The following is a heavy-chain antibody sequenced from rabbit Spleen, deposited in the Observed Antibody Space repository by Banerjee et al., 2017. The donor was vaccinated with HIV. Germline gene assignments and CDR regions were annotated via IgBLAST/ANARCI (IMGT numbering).Heavy chain of an antibody. V-gene: IGHV1S45*01. Sequence: QQQLVESGGGLVKPGASLTLTCKASGIDFSNAGIGWVRQAPGKGLEWIACIDTGSSGFTYFATWAKGRFTCSKTSSTTVTLQMTSLTAADTATYFCARDSAGREDFNLWGPGTLVTVS. D-gene: IGHD4-2*01. J-gene: IGHJ4*01. CDR2: IDTGSSGFT. CDR3: ARDSAGREDFNL. CDR1: GIDFSNAG.